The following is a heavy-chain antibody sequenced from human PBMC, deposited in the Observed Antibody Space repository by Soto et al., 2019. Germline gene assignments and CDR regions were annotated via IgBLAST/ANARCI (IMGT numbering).Heavy chain of an antibody. D-gene: IGHD2-2*01. CDR2: INAGNGNT. V-gene: IGHV1-3*01. J-gene: IGHJ6*02. CDR1: GYTFTSYA. CDR3: ARGGSCSSTSCYLYYYYGMDV. Sequence: QVQLVQSGAEVKKPGASVKVSCKASGYTFTSYAMHWVRQAPGQRLEWMGWINAGNGNTKYSQKFQGRVTITRDTSASTAYMELSSLRSEDTAVYYCARGGSCSSTSCYLYYYYGMDVWGQGTTVTVSS.